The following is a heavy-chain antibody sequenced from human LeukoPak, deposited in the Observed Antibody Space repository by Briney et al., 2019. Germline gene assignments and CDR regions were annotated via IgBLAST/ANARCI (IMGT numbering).Heavy chain of an antibody. CDR3: ARDPRIAIFGVVITDNWFDP. CDR2: ISAYNGNT. CDR1: GYTFTSYG. J-gene: IGHJ5*02. Sequence: ASVKVSCKASGYTFTSYGISWVRQAPGQGLEWMGWISAYNGNTNYAQKLQGRVTMTTDTSTSTAYMELRSLRSDDTAVYYCARDPRIAIFGVVITDNWFDPWGQGTLVTVS. V-gene: IGHV1-18*01. D-gene: IGHD3-3*01.